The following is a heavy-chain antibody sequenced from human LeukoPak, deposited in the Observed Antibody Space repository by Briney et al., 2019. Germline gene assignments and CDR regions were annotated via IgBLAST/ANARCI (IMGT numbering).Heavy chain of an antibody. Sequence: GGSLRLSCAASGFTFSSYAMSWVRQAPGKGLEWVAAISGSGGSKYYADSVKGRFTISRDNSKNTLYLQMNSLGRGGPGVYFCSKDYDILTGYYPFDIWGQGTMVTVSS. V-gene: IGHV3-23*01. CDR3: SKDYDILTGYYPFDI. CDR1: GFTFSSYA. CDR2: ISGSGGSK. J-gene: IGHJ3*02. D-gene: IGHD3-9*01.